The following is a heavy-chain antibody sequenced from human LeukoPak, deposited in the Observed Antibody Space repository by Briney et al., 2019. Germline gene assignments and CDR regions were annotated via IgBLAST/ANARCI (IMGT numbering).Heavy chain of an antibody. CDR2: IYYSGST. Sequence: SETLSLTCTVSGGSISSGDYYWSWIRQPPGKGLEWIGYIYYSGSTYYNPSLKSRVTISVDTSKNQFSLKLSSVTAADTAVYYCALHPAGDYDILTGYYLKDYYYGMDVWGQGTTVTVSS. D-gene: IGHD3-9*01. CDR3: ALHPAGDYDILTGYYLKDYYYGMDV. CDR1: GGSISSGDYY. J-gene: IGHJ6*02. V-gene: IGHV4-30-4*01.